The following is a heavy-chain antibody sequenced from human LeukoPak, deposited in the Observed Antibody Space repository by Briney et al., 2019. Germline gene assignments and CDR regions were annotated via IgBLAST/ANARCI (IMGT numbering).Heavy chain of an antibody. CDR2: ISAYNGNT. CDR1: GYTFTSYG. D-gene: IGHD1-26*01. Sequence: GPVKVSCKASGYTFTSYGISWVRQAPGQGLEWMGWISAYNGNTNYAQKLQGRVTMTTDTSTSTAYMELRSLRSDDTAVYYCAKDEKGGSRGGPFDYWGQGTLVTVSS. V-gene: IGHV1-18*01. J-gene: IGHJ4*02. CDR3: AKDEKGGSRGGPFDY.